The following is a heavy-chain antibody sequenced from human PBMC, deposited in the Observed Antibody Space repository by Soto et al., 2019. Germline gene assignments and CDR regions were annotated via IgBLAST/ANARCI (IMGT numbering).Heavy chain of an antibody. CDR3: ARHYGSGSLTLNYYYYYGMDV. CDR1: GGSFSGYY. J-gene: IGHJ6*02. Sequence: ETLSLTCAVYGGSFSGYYWSWIRQPPGKGLEWIGEINHSGSTNYNPSLKSRVTISVDTSKNQFSLKLSSVTAADTAVYYCARHYGSGSLTLNYYYYYGMDVWGQGTTVTVSS. CDR2: INHSGST. V-gene: IGHV4-34*01. D-gene: IGHD3-10*01.